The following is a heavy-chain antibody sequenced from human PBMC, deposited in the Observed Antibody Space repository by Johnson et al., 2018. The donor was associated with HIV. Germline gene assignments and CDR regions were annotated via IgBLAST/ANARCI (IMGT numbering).Heavy chain of an antibody. D-gene: IGHD4-23*01. CDR1: GFTFSSYG. Sequence: QVQLVESGGGVVQPGRSLRLSCAASGFTFSSYGMHWVRQARGKGLEWVAVIWYDGSNKYYADSVKGRFTISRDNSKNTLYLQMNSLRAEDTAGYYCARDGPPYYGGNSGGAFDIWGQGTMVTVSS. CDR3: ARDGPPYYGGNSGGAFDI. CDR2: IWYDGSNK. J-gene: IGHJ3*02. V-gene: IGHV3-33*01.